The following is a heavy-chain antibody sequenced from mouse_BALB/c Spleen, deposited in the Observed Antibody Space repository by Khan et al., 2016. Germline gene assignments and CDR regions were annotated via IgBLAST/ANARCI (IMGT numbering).Heavy chain of an antibody. D-gene: IGHD3-3*01. J-gene: IGHJ2*01. Sequence: EVQLQESGPGLVKPSQSLSLTCSVTGYSITSGYYWNWIRQFPGNKLEWMGYIGYDGNNNYNPSLKNRISITRDTSKSKLFLKLNSVTTENTGSYYCARGGTHFFDCGDQGTTLTVSS. V-gene: IGHV3-6*02. CDR2: IGYDGNN. CDR1: GYSITSGYY. CDR3: ARGGTHFFDC.